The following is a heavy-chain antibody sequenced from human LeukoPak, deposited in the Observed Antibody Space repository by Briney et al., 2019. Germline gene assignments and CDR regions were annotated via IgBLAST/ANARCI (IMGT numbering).Heavy chain of an antibody. D-gene: IGHD5-12*01. CDR1: GFTFSTYG. CDR3: ARNENSGWGYFDY. V-gene: IGHV3-30*03. Sequence: GGSLRLSCAASGFTFSTYGMHWVRQAPGKGLEWVAVISYDGSNEYYAGSVKGRFTISRDNSKDTLYLQMNSLRAEDTAVYYCARNENSGWGYFDYWGQGTLVTVSS. CDR2: ISYDGSNE. J-gene: IGHJ4*02.